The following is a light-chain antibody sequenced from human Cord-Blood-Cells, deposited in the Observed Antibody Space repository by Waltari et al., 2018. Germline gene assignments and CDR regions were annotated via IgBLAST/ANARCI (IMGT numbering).Light chain of an antibody. CDR1: SSDVGSYNL. CDR2: EGS. Sequence: QSALTQPAPVSGSPGQPITISCTGTSSDVGSYNLLSWYQQHPGKAPKLMIYEGSKRPSGVSNRFSGSKSGNTASLTISGLQAEDEADYYCCSYAGSSTLVFGGGTKLTVL. J-gene: IGLJ3*02. V-gene: IGLV2-23*01. CDR3: CSYAGSSTLV.